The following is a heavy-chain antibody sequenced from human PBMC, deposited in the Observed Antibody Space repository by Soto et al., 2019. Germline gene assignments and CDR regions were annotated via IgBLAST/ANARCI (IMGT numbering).Heavy chain of an antibody. Sequence: GGSLRLSCAGSGFTLTRSAVSWVRQAPGKGLEWVSGISAGGGGTYYADSVKGRFTISRDVAKNTVYLQMNGLRVEDTAVYYCAKDVGQWVETFDYWPRYTGHRL. J-gene: IGHJ4*01. CDR2: ISAGGGGT. D-gene: IGHD6-19*01. CDR3: AKDVGQWVETFDY. CDR1: GFTLTRSA. V-gene: IGHV3-23*01.